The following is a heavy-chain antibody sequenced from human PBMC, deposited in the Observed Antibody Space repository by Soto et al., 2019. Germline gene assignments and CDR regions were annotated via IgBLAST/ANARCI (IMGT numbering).Heavy chain of an antibody. V-gene: IGHV3-74*01. D-gene: IGHD3-9*01. CDR2: TNSDGASP. J-gene: IGHJ4*02. Sequence: PGGSLRLSCAASGFTFSLYWMHWVRQVPGKGLVWVSRTNSDGASPRFADSVKGRFTISRDNSKNTLYLQMNSLRAEDTAVYYCAKDLYDILTSLDYWGQGTLVTVSS. CDR3: AKDLYDILTSLDY. CDR1: GFTFSLYW.